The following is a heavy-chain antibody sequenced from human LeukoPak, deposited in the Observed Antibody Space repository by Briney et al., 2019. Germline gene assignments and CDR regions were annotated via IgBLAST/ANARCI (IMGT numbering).Heavy chain of an antibody. V-gene: IGHV4-59*01. CDR2: IYYSGST. J-gene: IGHJ4*02. CDR3: ARTFSTAGPDY. D-gene: IGHD2/OR15-2a*01. CDR1: GVSISSYY. Sequence: SETLSLTCTVSGVSISSYYWSWIRQPPGKGLEWIGYIYYSGSTNYNPSLKSRVTISVDTSKNQFSLKLSSVTAADTAVYYCARTFSTAGPDYWGQGTLVTVSS.